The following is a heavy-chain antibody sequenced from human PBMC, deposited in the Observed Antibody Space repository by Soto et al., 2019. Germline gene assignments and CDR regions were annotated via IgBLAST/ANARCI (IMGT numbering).Heavy chain of an antibody. V-gene: IGHV1-46*01. Sequence: QVQLMQSGAEVKKPGASVRVSCKASGYTFTNYYVHWVRQAPGQGLEWMGFINPNGGSTTYAQKFQGRFTVTTDTSTRTVYMQLSSLRSEDTAVFSCPRSAPYDYWGQGTLVTVSS. CDR2: INPNGGST. J-gene: IGHJ4*02. CDR1: GYTFTNYY. CDR3: PRSAPYDY.